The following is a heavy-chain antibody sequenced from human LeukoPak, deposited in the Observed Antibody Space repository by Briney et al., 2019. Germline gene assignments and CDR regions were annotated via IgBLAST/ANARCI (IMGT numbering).Heavy chain of an antibody. D-gene: IGHD3-16*01. V-gene: IGHV3-23*01. CDR1: GFTFSNYA. CDR3: AKRRQSGIGSLYYFDS. Sequence: PGGSLRLSCAASGFTFSNYAMSWVRQTPGMRLECVSPISRSGDSTYYTDSVKGRLTISRDNSRDTLYLHMTSLSAEDTAVYYCAKRRQSGIGSLYYFDSWGQGTLVTVSS. J-gene: IGHJ4*02. CDR2: ISRSGDST.